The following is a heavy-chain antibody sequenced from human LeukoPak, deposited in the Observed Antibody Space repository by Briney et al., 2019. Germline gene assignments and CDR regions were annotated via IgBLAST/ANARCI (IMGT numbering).Heavy chain of an antibody. D-gene: IGHD3-22*01. J-gene: IGHJ4*02. CDR2: INHSGFT. Sequence: SETLSLPCAIYGGSFSGYYWSWIRQPPGKGLEWIGEINHSGFTNYNPSLKSRVTISEDTSKNQFSLKLSSVTAADTAVYYCARGPPQDYDSSGFYYNYWGQGTLVTVSS. CDR3: ARGPPQDYDSSGFYYNY. CDR1: GGSFSGYY. V-gene: IGHV4-34*01.